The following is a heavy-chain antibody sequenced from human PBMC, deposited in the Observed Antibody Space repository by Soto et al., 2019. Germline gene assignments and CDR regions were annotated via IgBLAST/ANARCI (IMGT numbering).Heavy chain of an antibody. Sequence: HVQLQESGPGPVTPSQTLSLSCTVSGVSITSGSYYWTWVRQSPGKGLEWLGYRYYSGNTYYNPSLIGRATISVDTSNNQFSLKLTSVTAADTAVYYCARGGYDTSGQTFIGWGPDCWGQGTLVTVSS. V-gene: IGHV4-30-4*01. J-gene: IGHJ4*02. CDR1: GVSITSGSYY. D-gene: IGHD3-22*01. CDR3: ARGGYDTSGQTFIGWGPDC. CDR2: RYYSGNT.